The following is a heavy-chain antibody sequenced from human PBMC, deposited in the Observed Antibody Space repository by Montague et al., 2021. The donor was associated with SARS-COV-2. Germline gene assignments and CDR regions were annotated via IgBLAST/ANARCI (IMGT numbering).Heavy chain of an antibody. J-gene: IGHJ2*01. CDR2: MNLTCST. D-gene: IGHD6-19*01. CDR3: ARGSGWYKYWYFDL. CDR1: GGSFSGYY. V-gene: IGHV4-34*01. Sequence: SETLSLTCTVSGGSFSGYYWSWIRHRPARGLEWVGVMNLTCSTNSNPSLTSRGTISIDTSKNQFPLKLSSVTAADTAVYYCARGSGWYKYWYFDLWGRGTLVTVSS.